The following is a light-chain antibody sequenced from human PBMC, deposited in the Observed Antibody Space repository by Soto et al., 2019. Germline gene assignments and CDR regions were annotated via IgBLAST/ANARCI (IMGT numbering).Light chain of an antibody. V-gene: IGKV3-15*01. Sequence: EIVMTQSPATLSVSPGERATLSCRASQSVSSNLAWYQQKPGQAPRLLIYGASTRATGIPARFSGSGSGTDFTLTISSLQPEDFATYYCQQSYITPWTFGQGTKVDI. CDR1: QSVSSN. CDR3: QQSYITPWT. J-gene: IGKJ1*01. CDR2: GAS.